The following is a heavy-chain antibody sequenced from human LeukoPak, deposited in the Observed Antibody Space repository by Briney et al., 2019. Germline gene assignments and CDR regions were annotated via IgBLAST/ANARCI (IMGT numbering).Heavy chain of an antibody. CDR3: ARGGCSSTSCPEPRYYYGMDV. CDR1: GFTFSSYW. D-gene: IGHD2-2*01. V-gene: IGHV3-7*03. CDR2: IKQDGSEE. Sequence: GGSLRLSCAASGFTFSSYWMSWVRQAPGKGLEWVANIKQDGSEEYYVDSVKGRFTISRDNSKNTLYLQMNSLRAEDTAVYYCARGGCSSTSCPEPRYYYGMDVWGQGTTVTVSS. J-gene: IGHJ6*02.